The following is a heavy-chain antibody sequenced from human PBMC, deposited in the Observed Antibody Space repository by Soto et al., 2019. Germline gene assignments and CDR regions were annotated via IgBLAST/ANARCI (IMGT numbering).Heavy chain of an antibody. V-gene: IGHV4-59*01. CDR2: ITHSGST. CDR1: RGSISSYY. CDR3: ASIPLGPSFGWFDH. Sequence: QVQLQESGPGLVKPSNTLSLACTVSRGSISSYYWSWFRQTPGKGLEWIGYITHSGSTKYNPSLESRVMVSIDTSRQQFSLRLISVTAADTAVYYCASIPLGPSFGWFDHWGQGSLVIVSS. D-gene: IGHD5-18*01. J-gene: IGHJ5*02.